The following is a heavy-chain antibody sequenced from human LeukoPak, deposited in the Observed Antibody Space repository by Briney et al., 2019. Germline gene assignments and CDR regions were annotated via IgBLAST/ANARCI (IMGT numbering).Heavy chain of an antibody. CDR3: ATPPRFGVVTHFDY. J-gene: IGHJ4*02. V-gene: IGHV1-24*01. CDR2: FDPEDGET. D-gene: IGHD3-3*01. CDR1: GYTLTELS. Sequence: GASVKVSCKVSGYTLTELSMHWVRQAPGKGLEWMGGFDPEDGETIYAQKFQGRVTMTEDTSTDTAYMELSSLRSEDTAVYYCATPPRFGVVTHFDYWGQGTLVTVSS.